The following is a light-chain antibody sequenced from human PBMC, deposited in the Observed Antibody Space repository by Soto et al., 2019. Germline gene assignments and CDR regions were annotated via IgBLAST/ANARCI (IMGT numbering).Light chain of an antibody. Sequence: QSVLTQPPSASGSPGQSVTISCTGTSSDVGGYNFVSWYQQHPGKAPKLMIYEGNKRPSGVPDRFSGSKSGNTASLTVSGLQAEDEAEYYCSSYAGRNNVVFGGGTQLTVL. CDR2: EGN. V-gene: IGLV2-8*01. J-gene: IGLJ3*02. CDR3: SSYAGRNNVV. CDR1: SSDVGGYNF.